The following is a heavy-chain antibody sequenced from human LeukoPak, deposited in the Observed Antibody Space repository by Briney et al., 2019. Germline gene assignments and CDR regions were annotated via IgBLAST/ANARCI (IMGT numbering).Heavy chain of an antibody. CDR3: ARRRRDLNWFDP. CDR2: INYSGRT. Sequence: SETLSLTCTVSGDSISSSDFYWGWLRRPPGKGLEWIALINYSGRTFYNPSLERRVTISVDMSTNQFSLRLNSVTAADTAVYYCARRRRDLNWFDPWGQGTLVTVSS. V-gene: IGHV4-39*01. CDR1: GDSISSSDFY. J-gene: IGHJ5*02.